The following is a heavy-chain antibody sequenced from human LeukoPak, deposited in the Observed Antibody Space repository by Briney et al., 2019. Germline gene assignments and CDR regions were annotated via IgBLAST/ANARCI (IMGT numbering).Heavy chain of an antibody. CDR2: IRYDGSNK. D-gene: IGHD6-13*01. CDR1: GFTVSSNY. V-gene: IGHV3-30*02. CDR3: AIVITSYSSSLF. J-gene: IGHJ4*02. Sequence: PGGSLRLSCAASGFTVSSNYMSWVRQAPGKGLEWVAFIRYDGSNKYYADSVKGRFTISRDNSKNTLYLQMNSLRAEDTAVYYCAIVITSYSSSLFWGQGALVTVSS.